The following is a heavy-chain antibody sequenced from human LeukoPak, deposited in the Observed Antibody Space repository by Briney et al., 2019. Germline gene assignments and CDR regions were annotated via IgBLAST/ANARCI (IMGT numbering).Heavy chain of an antibody. CDR3: AAHSDGNSNWFDP. CDR1: SGSISSCDYY. D-gene: IGHD4-23*01. J-gene: IGHJ5*02. V-gene: IGHV4-30-4*01. Sequence: SETLSLTCTVSSGSISSCDYYWSWIRQPPGKGLEWIGYIYYSGSTYYNPSLKSRVTISVDTSKNQFSLKLSSVTAADTAVYYCAAHSDGNSNWFDPWGQGTLVTVSS. CDR2: IYYSGST.